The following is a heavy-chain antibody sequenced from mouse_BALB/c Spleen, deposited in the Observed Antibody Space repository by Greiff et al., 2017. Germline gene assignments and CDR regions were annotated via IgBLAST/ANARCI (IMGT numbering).Heavy chain of an antibody. J-gene: IGHJ4*01. CDR3: ARRGKYGNSMDY. Sequence: EVKVVESGGGLVQPGGSRKLPCAASGFTFSSFGMHWVRQAPEKGLEWVAYISSGSSTIYSADTVKGRFTISRDNPKNTLFLQMTSLRSEATAMYYCARRGKYGNSMDYWGQGTSGTVSS. CDR2: ISSGSSTI. V-gene: IGHV5-17*02. CDR1: GFTFSSFG. D-gene: IGHD2-10*02.